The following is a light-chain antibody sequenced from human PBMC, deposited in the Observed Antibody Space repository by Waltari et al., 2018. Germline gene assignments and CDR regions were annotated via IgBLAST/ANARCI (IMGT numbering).Light chain of an antibody. V-gene: IGKV1-39*01. CDR3: QQSYSTPGYT. CDR2: ASS. Sequence: IPMTQSPSSLSASVRDRVTITCRASQSISSYLNWYQQRPGKAPKLLIYASSSLQSGVPSRFSGSGSGTDFTLTISSLQPEDFATYYCQQSYSTPGYTFGQGTKLEIK. J-gene: IGKJ2*01. CDR1: QSISSY.